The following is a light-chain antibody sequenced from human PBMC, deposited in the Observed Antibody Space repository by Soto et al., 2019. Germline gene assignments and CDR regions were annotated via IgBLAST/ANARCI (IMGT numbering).Light chain of an antibody. CDR1: NSNVGSNS. CDR3: STWDDNLSTWL. J-gene: IGLJ3*02. V-gene: IGLV1-44*01. Sequence: QSVLTQPPSASGTPGQRVTISCSGRNSNVGSNSVNWYQQFPGMAPKLLLYSDNQRPSGVPDRFSGSKSGSPASLAISGLQSEDEADYHCSTWDDNLSTWLFGGGTKLTVL. CDR2: SDN.